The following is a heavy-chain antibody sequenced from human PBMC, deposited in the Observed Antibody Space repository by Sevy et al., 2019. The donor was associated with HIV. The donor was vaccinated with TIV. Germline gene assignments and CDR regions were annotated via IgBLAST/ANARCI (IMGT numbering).Heavy chain of an antibody. CDR2: IQYDGSNK. J-gene: IGHJ4*02. V-gene: IGHV3-30*02. D-gene: IGHD2-21*01. CDR3: VKEGGGEGGDH. CDR1: GFSFSSYD. Sequence: GGSLRLSCAASGFSFSSYDMHWVRQAPGKGLEWMSYIQYDGSNKDYADSVKGRFTISRDNSKNTLYLQMNSLRVEDTAVFYCVKEGGGEGGDHWGQGTLVTVS.